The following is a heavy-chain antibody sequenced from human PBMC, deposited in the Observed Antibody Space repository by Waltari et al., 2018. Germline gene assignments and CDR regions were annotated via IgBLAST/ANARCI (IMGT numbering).Heavy chain of an antibody. J-gene: IGHJ4*02. V-gene: IGHV3-43*01. CDR2: ISWDGGST. Sequence: EVQLVVSGGVLVQPGGSLGLSCAASGFTCDVYTMYWVRQAPGKGLEWVSLISWDGGSTYYADSVKGRFTISRDNSKNSLYLQMNSLRTEDTALYYCAKDSGYSYGFDYWGQGTLVTVSS. D-gene: IGHD5-18*01. CDR3: AKDSGYSYGFDY. CDR1: GFTCDVYT.